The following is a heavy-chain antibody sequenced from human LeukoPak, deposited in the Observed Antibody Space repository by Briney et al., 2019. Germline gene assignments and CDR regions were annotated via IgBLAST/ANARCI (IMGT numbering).Heavy chain of an antibody. V-gene: IGHV4-61*02. J-gene: IGHJ3*02. D-gene: IGHD3-22*01. Sequence: SQTLSLTCTVSGSSISSGSYYWSWIRQPAGKGLKWIGRIYYSGSTNYNPSLKSRVTISVDTSKNQFSLKLSSVTAADTAVYYCAREGSGYYLSLDPDAFDIWGQGTMVTVSS. CDR3: AREGSGYYLSLDPDAFDI. CDR1: GSSISSGSYY. CDR2: IYYSGST.